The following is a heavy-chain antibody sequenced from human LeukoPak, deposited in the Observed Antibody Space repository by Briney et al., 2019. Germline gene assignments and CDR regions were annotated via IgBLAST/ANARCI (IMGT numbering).Heavy chain of an antibody. CDR3: ARVLLDSGYEN. CDR1: GGSISSGGYY. Sequence: TSETLSLTCTVSGGSISSGGYYWSWIRQHPGKGLEWIGYIYYSGSTYCNPSLKSRVTISVDTSKNQFSLKLSSVTAADTAVYYCARVLLDSGYENWGQGTLVTVSS. CDR2: IYYSGST. V-gene: IGHV4-31*03. D-gene: IGHD5-12*01. J-gene: IGHJ4*02.